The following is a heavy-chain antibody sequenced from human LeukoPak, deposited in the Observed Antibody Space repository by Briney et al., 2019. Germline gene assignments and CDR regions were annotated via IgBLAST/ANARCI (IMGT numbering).Heavy chain of an antibody. CDR3: ARDFEVMATVSIDY. D-gene: IGHD4-11*01. CDR2: INPNSGGT. CDR1: GYTFTSYG. J-gene: IGHJ4*02. Sequence: ASVKVSCKASGYTFTSYGITWVRQAPGQGLDWMGWINPNSGGTNYAQKFQGRVTMTRDTSISTAYMELSRLRSGDTAVYYCARDFEVMATVSIDYWGQETLVTVSS. V-gene: IGHV1-2*02.